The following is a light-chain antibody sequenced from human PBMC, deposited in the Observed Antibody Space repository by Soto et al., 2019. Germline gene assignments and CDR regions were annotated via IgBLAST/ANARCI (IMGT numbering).Light chain of an antibody. J-gene: IGKJ4*02. CDR3: QQYNSYSP. CDR2: KAP. CDR1: QSISSL. V-gene: IGKV1-5*03. Sequence: DIQMTQSPSTLSASVGDRVTITCRASQSISSLVAWYQQKPGKAPKLLIYKAPSLESEVPSRFSGSGSGTELNLTISSLQPDDFATYYCQQYNSYSPFGGGTKVEIK.